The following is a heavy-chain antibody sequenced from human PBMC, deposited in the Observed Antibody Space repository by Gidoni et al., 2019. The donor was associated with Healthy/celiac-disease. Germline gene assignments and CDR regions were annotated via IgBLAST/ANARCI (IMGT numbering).Heavy chain of an antibody. CDR3: ARAESTFRRNYGMDV. J-gene: IGHJ6*02. CDR2: ISYDGSNK. V-gene: IGHV3-30-3*01. Sequence: QVQLVESGGGVVQPGRSLRLSCAASGFTFSSYAMHWVRQAPGKGLEWVAVISYDGSNKYYADSVKGRFTISRDNSKNTLYLQMNSLRAEDTAVYYCARAESTFRRNYGMDVWGQGTTVTVSS. CDR1: GFTFSSYA.